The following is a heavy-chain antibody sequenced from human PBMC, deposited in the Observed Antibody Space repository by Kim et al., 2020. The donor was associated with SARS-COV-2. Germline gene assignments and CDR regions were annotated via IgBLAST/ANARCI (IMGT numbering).Heavy chain of an antibody. Sequence: SETLSLTCAVSGGSISSGGYSWSWIRQPPGKGLEWIGYIYHSGSTYYNPSLKSRVTISVDRSKNQFSLKLSSVTAADTAVYYCARGLGDIVATASSWFDPWGQGTLVTVSS. CDR3: ARGLGDIVATASSWFDP. D-gene: IGHD5-12*01. CDR2: IYHSGST. CDR1: GGSISSGGYS. V-gene: IGHV4-30-2*01. J-gene: IGHJ5*02.